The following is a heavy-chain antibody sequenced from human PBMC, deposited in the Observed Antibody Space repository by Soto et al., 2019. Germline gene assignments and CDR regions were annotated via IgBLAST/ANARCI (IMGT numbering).Heavy chain of an antibody. Sequence: GGSLRLSCAASGFTFSSYAMHWVRQAPGKGLEYVSAISSNGGSTYYANSVKGRFTISRDNSKNTLYLQMGSLRAEDMAVYYCARSYDFWSGYLPYYFDYWGQGTLVTVSS. CDR3: ARSYDFWSGYLPYYFDY. CDR1: GFTFSSYA. D-gene: IGHD3-3*01. CDR2: ISSNGGST. V-gene: IGHV3-64*01. J-gene: IGHJ4*02.